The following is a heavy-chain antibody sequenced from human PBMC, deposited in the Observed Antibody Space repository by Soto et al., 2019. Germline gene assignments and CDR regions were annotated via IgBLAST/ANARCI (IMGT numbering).Heavy chain of an antibody. Sequence: SVKVSCKASGGTFSSYTISWVRQAPGQGLEWMGRIIPILGIANYAQKFQGRVTITADKSTSTAYMELSSLRSEDTAVYFCASYYDILTGLYVTWGQGTLVNVS. CDR2: IIPILGIA. V-gene: IGHV1-69*02. CDR3: ASYYDILTGLYVT. J-gene: IGHJ5*02. D-gene: IGHD3-9*01. CDR1: GGTFSSYT.